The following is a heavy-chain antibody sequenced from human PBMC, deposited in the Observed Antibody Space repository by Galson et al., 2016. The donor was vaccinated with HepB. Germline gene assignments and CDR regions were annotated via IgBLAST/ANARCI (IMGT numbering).Heavy chain of an antibody. V-gene: IGHV3-7*03. J-gene: IGHJ4*02. CDR1: GFIFSSSW. CDR3: ARGWQGDY. D-gene: IGHD5-24*01. CDR2: IKQGGSEK. Sequence: SLRLSCAASGFIFSSSWMNWVRQAPGKGLEWVANIKQGGSEKYSVDSVKGRFTISRDNAKNSLYLQMNSLRAEDTAVYFCARGWQGDYWGQGTLVTVSS.